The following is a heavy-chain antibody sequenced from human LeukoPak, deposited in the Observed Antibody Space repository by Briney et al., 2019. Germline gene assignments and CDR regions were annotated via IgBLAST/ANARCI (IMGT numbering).Heavy chain of an antibody. CDR3: TREASTPYCGGDCPLGY. V-gene: IGHV3-49*04. Sequence: GGSPRLSCSASGFTFGDYTMSWVRQAPGKGLEWVGFIRSKAYGGTTEYAASVKGRFTISRDDSKSIAYLQMNSLKTEDTAVYYCTREASTPYCGGDCPLGYWGQGTLVTVSS. CDR1: GFTFGDYT. CDR2: IRSKAYGGTT. D-gene: IGHD2-21*01. J-gene: IGHJ4*02.